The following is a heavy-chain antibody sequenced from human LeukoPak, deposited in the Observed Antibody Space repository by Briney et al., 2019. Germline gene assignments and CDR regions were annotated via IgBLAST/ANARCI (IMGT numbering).Heavy chain of an antibody. D-gene: IGHD1-26*01. Sequence: SETLSLTCTVSGGSISDYYWSWIRQSPGKGLEWIAYISYSGSTNYNPSLKSRVIISVDTSKNQFSLKLSSVTAADTAVYYCARFMVGAIFLFDIWAQGTMVTVSS. CDR3: ARFMVGAIFLFDI. CDR1: GGSISDYY. J-gene: IGHJ3*02. V-gene: IGHV4-59*12. CDR2: ISYSGST.